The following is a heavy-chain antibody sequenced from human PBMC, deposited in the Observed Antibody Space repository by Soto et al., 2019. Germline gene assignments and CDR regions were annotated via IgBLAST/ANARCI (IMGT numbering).Heavy chain of an antibody. CDR3: ARARGGVQH. V-gene: IGHV4-34*01. CDR1: GGSFSGYY. Sequence: QVQLQQWGAGLLKPSETLSLNCAVYGGSFSGYYCSWIRQPPGKGLEWIGELNDSGGTNYNASLKSRVSMSVDTSKNQFSLKLSFVTAADTAVYYCARARGGVQHWGQVTLVTVSS. CDR2: LNDSGGT. D-gene: IGHD3-10*01. J-gene: IGHJ1*01.